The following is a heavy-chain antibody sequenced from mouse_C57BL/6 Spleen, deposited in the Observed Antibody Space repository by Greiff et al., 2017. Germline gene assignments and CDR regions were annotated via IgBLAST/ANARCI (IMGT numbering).Heavy chain of an antibody. J-gene: IGHJ1*03. Sequence: VKLMESGAELMKPGASVKLSCKATGYTFTGYWIEWVKQRPGHGLEWIGEILPGSGSTNYNEKFKGKATFTADTSSNTAYMQLSSLTTEDSAIYYCARRPLYYGSSYEYVDVWGTGTTVTVSS. CDR2: ILPGSGST. D-gene: IGHD1-1*01. V-gene: IGHV1-9*01. CDR3: ARRPLYYGSSYEYVDV. CDR1: GYTFTGYW.